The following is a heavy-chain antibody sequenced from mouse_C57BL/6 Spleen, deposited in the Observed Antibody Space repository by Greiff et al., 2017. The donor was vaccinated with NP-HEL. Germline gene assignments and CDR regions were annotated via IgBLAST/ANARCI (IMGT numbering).Heavy chain of an antibody. CDR1: GFTFSNYW. V-gene: IGHV6-3*01. Sequence: EVHLVESGGGLVQPGGSMKLSCVASGFTFSNYWMNWVRQSPEKGLEWVAQIRLKSDNYATHYAESVKGRFTISRDDSKSSVYLQMNNLRAEDTGIYYCTDGTRGDYWGQGTTLTVSS. CDR2: IRLKSDNYAT. D-gene: IGHD4-1*01. J-gene: IGHJ2*01. CDR3: TDGTRGDY.